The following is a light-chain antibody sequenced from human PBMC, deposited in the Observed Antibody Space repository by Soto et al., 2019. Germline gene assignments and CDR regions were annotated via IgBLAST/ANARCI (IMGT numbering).Light chain of an antibody. Sequence: DIQRTQSPSARSASVGYRDTVRCQASQYISNYLNWYQQKPGKAPKLLIYDASNLETGVPSRFSGSGSGTDFTFTINSLQPEDIATYYCQQYDYLPLTFGGGTKVDIK. CDR3: QQYDYLPLT. J-gene: IGKJ4*01. CDR1: QYISNY. CDR2: DAS. V-gene: IGKV1-33*01.